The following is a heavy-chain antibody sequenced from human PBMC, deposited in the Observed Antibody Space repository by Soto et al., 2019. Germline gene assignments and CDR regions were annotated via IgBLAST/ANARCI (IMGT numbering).Heavy chain of an antibody. V-gene: IGHV3-23*01. CDR1: GFIASNYA. D-gene: IGHD3-10*01. CDR3: AKAGGDY. CDR2: FSGSGGVT. J-gene: IGHJ4*02. Sequence: GGSLRLSCAASGFIASNYAMSWVRQAPGKGLEWVSGFSGSGGVTFYADPVKGRFTLSRDSSKNTVYLHMSRLRAEDTAVYYCAKAGGDYWGQGTLVTVSS.